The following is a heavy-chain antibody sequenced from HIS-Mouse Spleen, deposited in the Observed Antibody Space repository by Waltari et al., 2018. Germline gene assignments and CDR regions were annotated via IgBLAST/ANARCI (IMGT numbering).Heavy chain of an antibody. CDR2: FYYSGST. J-gene: IGHJ2*01. V-gene: IGHV4-39*07. D-gene: IGHD6-13*01. CDR3: AREIPYSSSWYDWYFDL. CDR1: GGSVSSSSYY. Sequence: QLQLQESGPGLVKPSETLSLTCTVSGGSVSSSSYYWGWLRQPPGKGLGWFGSFYYSGSTYSTPSLKSRVTMSVDTSKNQVSLKLSYVTAADTAVYYCAREIPYSSSWYDWYFDLWGRGTLVTVSS.